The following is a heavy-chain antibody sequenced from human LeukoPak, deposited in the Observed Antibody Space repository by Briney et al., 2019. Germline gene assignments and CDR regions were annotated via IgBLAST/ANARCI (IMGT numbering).Heavy chain of an antibody. D-gene: IGHD3-16*02. CDR1: GFTFDDYG. CDR3: VKGKGPSLKDAFDI. Sequence: GKSLRLSCAASGFTFDDYGMHWVRQAPGKGLEWVSGISWKSGGIGYADSVKGRFTISRDNAKNSLYLQMNSLRAEDMALYYCVKGKGPSLKDAFDIWGQGTMVTVSS. V-gene: IGHV3-9*03. CDR2: ISWKSGGI. J-gene: IGHJ3*02.